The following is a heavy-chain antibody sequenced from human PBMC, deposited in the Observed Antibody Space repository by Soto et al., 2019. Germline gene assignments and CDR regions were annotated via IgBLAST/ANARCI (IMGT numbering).Heavy chain of an antibody. CDR2: IIPFFGTT. Sequence: QVQLVQSGAEVKKPGSSVKVSCKTSGGTFSTYAINWVRQAPGQWLEWMGGIIPFFGTTNYAQKFQGRVTITADKSTSTAYMELSSLRPEDTAVYYCARATRGYYYDSSDFYDAFDIWGQGTMVTVSS. CDR3: ARATRGYYYDSSDFYDAFDI. V-gene: IGHV1-69*06. D-gene: IGHD3-22*01. CDR1: GGTFSTYA. J-gene: IGHJ3*02.